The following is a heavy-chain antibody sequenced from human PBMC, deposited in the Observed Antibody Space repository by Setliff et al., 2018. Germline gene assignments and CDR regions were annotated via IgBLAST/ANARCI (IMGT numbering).Heavy chain of an antibody. Sequence: SETLSLTCTVSGGSISSGVYYWAWIRQPPGKGLGFIGYVYYSGTANYSPSLRSRLTISVDTSKNQFSLKLSSVTAADTAVYYCARGRAGHSGHWGQGTLVTSPQ. D-gene: IGHD6-19*01. CDR3: ARGRAGHSGH. J-gene: IGHJ4*02. CDR2: VYYSGTA. CDR1: GGSISSGVYY. V-gene: IGHV4-61*08.